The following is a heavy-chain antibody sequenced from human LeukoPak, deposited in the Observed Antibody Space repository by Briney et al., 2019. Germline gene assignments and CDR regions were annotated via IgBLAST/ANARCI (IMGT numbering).Heavy chain of an antibody. J-gene: IGHJ4*02. CDR3: ARDSRFGEGEIDY. D-gene: IGHD3-10*01. V-gene: IGHV4-38-2*02. CDR2: IYHSGST. Sequence: SETLSLTCTVSGGSISSGYYWGWIRQPPGKGLEWIGSIYHSGSTYYNPSLKSRVTISVDTSKNQFSLKLSSVTAADTAVYYCARDSRFGEGEIDYWGQGTLVTVSS. CDR1: GGSISSGYY.